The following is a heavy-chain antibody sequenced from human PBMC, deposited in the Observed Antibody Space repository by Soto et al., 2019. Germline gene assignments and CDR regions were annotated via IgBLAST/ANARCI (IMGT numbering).Heavy chain of an antibody. Sequence: GGSLRLSCAASGFTFSSYGMHWVRQAPGKGLEWVAVISYDGSNKYYADSVKGRFTISRDNSKNTLYLQMNSLRAEDTAVYYCARDTTYGGPTYYYYYGMDVWGQGTTVTVSS. J-gene: IGHJ6*02. D-gene: IGHD4-17*01. CDR3: ARDTTYGGPTYYYYYGMDV. CDR1: GFTFSSYG. V-gene: IGHV3-30*03. CDR2: ISYDGSNK.